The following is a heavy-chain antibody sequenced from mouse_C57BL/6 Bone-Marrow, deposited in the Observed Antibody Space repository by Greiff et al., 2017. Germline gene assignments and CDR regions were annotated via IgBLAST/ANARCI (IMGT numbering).Heavy chain of an antibody. Sequence: VHVKQSGTVLARPGASVKMSCKTSGYTFTSYWMHWVKQRPGQGLEWIGAIYPGNSDTSYNQKFKGKAKLTAVTSASTAYMELSSLTNEDSAVYYCTRGNHWYFDVWGTGTTVTVSS. CDR3: TRGNHWYFDV. CDR2: IYPGNSDT. CDR1: GYTFTSYW. J-gene: IGHJ1*03. V-gene: IGHV1-5*01.